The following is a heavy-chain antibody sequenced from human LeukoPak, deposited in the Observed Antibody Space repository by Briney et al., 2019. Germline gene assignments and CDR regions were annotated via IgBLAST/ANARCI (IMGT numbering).Heavy chain of an antibody. J-gene: IGHJ3*02. D-gene: IGHD1-26*01. CDR1: RFTFSHYA. CDR3: ARQNRGSYGAFDI. V-gene: IGHV3-23*01. CDR2: IRVSGGGT. Sequence: QPGGSLTLSCAASRFTFSHYAMTWVRQAPGKGLEWVSSIRVSGGGTYYADSVKGRFTISRDDSKNTLYLHMNSLRAEDTAVYYCARQNRGSYGAFDIWGQGTMVTVSS.